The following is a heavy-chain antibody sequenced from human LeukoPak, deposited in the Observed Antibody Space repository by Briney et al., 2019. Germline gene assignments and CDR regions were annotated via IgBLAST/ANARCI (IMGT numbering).Heavy chain of an antibody. CDR3: AFYYYDSSGYL. CDR1: GFTFSSYA. D-gene: IGHD3-22*01. Sequence: GGSLRLSCAASGFTFSSYAMSWVRQAPGKGLEWVSDISSSGGGTYYADFVKGRFTISRDNSKNTLYLQMNSLRAEDTAVYYCAFYYYDSSGYLWGQGTLVTVSS. CDR2: ISSSGGGT. J-gene: IGHJ4*02. V-gene: IGHV3-23*01.